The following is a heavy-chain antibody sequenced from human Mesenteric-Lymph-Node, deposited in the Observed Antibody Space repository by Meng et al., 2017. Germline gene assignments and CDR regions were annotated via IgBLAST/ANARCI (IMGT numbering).Heavy chain of an antibody. J-gene: IGHJ6*02. CDR3: AKDEGYSYGLYGMDV. V-gene: IGHV3-9*01. CDR2: ISWNSGSI. CDR1: GFTFDDHA. Sequence: GGSLRLSCAASGFTFDDHAMHWVRQAPGKGLEWVSGISWNSGSIGYADSVKGRFTISRDNAKNSLYLQMNSMRAEDTALYYCAKDEGYSYGLYGMDVWGQGTTVTVSS. D-gene: IGHD5-18*01.